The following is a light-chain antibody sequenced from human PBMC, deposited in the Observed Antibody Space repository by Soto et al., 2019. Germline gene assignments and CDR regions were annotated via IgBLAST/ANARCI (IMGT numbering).Light chain of an antibody. CDR3: QHYNSYSEA. CDR2: KAS. V-gene: IGKV1-5*03. J-gene: IGKJ1*01. Sequence: DIQMTQSASTLSVSLGDRVTITCRASQTISSWLAWYQQKPGKAPKLLIYKASTLKSGVPSRFSGSGSGTEFTLTISSLQTDDFATYYCQHYNSYSEAFGQGTKVDIK. CDR1: QTISSW.